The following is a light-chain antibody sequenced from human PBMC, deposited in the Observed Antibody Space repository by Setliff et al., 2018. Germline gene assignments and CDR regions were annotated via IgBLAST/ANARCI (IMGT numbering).Light chain of an antibody. J-gene: IGLJ2*01. V-gene: IGLV1-51*01. CDR2: DNN. CDR1: SSNIGSSY. Sequence: QSALAQPPSVSAAPRQKVTISCSGSSSNIGSSYVSWYQRVPGTAPKLLIYDNNKRPSGIPDRFSGSKSGASGTLGITGLQTGDGAEYYCATWDFSLRGVVFGGGTQLTVL. CDR3: ATWDFSLRGVV.